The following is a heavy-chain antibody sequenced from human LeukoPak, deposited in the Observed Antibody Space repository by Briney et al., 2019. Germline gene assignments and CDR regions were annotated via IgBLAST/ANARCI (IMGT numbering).Heavy chain of an antibody. V-gene: IGHV3-74*01. CDR3: IGSGGWPGY. CDR1: GFTFSSHW. Sequence: GGSLRLSCAASGFTFSSHWMHWVRHAPGKGLVWVSRIASDGSTVYADSVKGRFTISRDNAKDTVYLQMNSLRVEDTAVYYCIGSGGWPGYWGQGTLVTVSS. D-gene: IGHD1-26*01. CDR2: IASDGST. J-gene: IGHJ4*02.